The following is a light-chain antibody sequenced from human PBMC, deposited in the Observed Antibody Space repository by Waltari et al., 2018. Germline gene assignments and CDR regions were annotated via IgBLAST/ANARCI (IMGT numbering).Light chain of an antibody. V-gene: IGKV3-20*01. CDR1: QSVGRS. CDR2: DSA. J-gene: IGKJ1*01. CDR3: QEYGNLPAT. Sequence: EIVLTQSPGTLSLSPGERVTLACRASQSVGRSLTWYQQKPGHAPRILSYDSAIRATGVPDRFGGSGSGTDFSLTISGLEPEDFAVYYCQEYGNLPATFGPGTKVEIK.